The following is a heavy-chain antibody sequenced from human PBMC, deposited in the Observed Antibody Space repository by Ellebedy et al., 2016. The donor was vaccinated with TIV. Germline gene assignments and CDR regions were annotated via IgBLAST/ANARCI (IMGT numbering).Heavy chain of an antibody. CDR3: ARGMVPSVDIRSEGMDV. CDR2: ISGDGGST. CDR1: GFTFDDYA. V-gene: IGHV3-43*02. J-gene: IGHJ6*02. Sequence: GESLKISCAASGFTFDDYAMHWVRQAPGKGLEWVSLISGDGGSTYYADSVKGRFTISRDNSKNTLYLQMNSLRAEDTAVYYCARGMVPSVDIRSEGMDVWGQGTTVTVSS. D-gene: IGHD2-2*03.